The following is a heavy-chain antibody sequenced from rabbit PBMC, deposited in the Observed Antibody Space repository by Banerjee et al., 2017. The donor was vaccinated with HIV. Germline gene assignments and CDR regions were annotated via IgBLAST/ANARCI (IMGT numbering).Heavy chain of an antibody. CDR3: ARDLAGVIGWNFNL. CDR2: INTSSGNT. J-gene: IGHJ4*01. CDR1: GFSFSSYY. D-gene: IGHD4-1*01. Sequence: QSLEESGGDLVKPGASLTLTCTASGFSFSSYYMWWVRQAPGKGLEWIACINTSSGNTVYASWAKGRFTISKTSSTTVTLQMTSLTAADTATYFCARDLAGVIGWNFNLWGQGTLVTVS. V-gene: IGHV1S40*01.